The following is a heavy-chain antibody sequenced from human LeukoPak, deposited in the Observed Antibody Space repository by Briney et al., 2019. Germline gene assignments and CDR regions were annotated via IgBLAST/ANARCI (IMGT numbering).Heavy chain of an antibody. CDR1: GFTFSNAW. Sequence: GGSLRLSCAASGFTFSNAWMSWVRQAPGKGLEWVGRIKSKTDGGTTDYAAPVKGRFTISRDDSKNTLYLQMNSLKTEDTAVYYCTAARLRLRGYYYYYGMDVWGKGTTVTVSS. V-gene: IGHV3-15*01. D-gene: IGHD4-17*01. CDR3: TAARLRLRGYYYYYGMDV. CDR2: IKSKTDGGTT. J-gene: IGHJ6*04.